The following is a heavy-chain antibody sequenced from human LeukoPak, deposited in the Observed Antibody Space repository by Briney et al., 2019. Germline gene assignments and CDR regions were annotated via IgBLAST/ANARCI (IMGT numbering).Heavy chain of an antibody. CDR1: GYTFTGYY. Sequence: GASVKVSCKASGYTFTGYYMHWVRQAPGQGLEWMGWINPNSGGTNYAQKFQGRVTMTRDTSISTAYMELSRLRSDDTAVYYCARVVMITFGGVLVTTKPFDYWGQGTLVTVSS. D-gene: IGHD3-16*02. CDR2: INPNSGGT. CDR3: ARVVMITFGGVLVTTKPFDY. J-gene: IGHJ4*02. V-gene: IGHV1-2*02.